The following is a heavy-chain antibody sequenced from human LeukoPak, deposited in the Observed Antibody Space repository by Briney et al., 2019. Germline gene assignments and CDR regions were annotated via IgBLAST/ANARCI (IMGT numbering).Heavy chain of an antibody. J-gene: IGHJ5*02. D-gene: IGHD3-22*01. CDR1: GYTFTSYG. V-gene: IGHV1-18*01. Sequence: ASVKVSCKVSGYTFTSYGISWVRQAPGQGLEWMGWISAYNGNTNYAQKLQGRVTMTTDTSTSTAYMELRSLRSEDTAVYYCARGGYYYDSSGSPRAWFDPWGQGTLVTVSS. CDR3: ARGGYYYDSSGSPRAWFDP. CDR2: ISAYNGNT.